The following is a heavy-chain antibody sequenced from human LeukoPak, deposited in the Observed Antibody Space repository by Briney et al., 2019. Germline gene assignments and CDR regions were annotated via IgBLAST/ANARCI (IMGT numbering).Heavy chain of an antibody. D-gene: IGHD6-6*01. J-gene: IGHJ4*02. CDR2: INPNSGGT. CDR3: ARDGSSSSEFDY. Sequence: ASVKVSCKAPGYTFTDYYIHWVRQAPGQGLEWMGWINPNSGGTNYAQKFQGRVTMTRDTSISTAYMELSRLRSDDTAVYYCARDGSSSSEFDYWGQGTLVTVSS. CDR1: GYTFTDYY. V-gene: IGHV1-2*02.